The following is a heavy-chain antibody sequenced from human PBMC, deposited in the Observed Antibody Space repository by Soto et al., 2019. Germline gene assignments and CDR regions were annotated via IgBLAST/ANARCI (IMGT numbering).Heavy chain of an antibody. CDR1: GYTFTSYG. V-gene: IGHV1-18*04. CDR3: AREGPYDFWSGYYPPDAFDI. Sequence: QVQLVQSGAEVKKPGASVKVSCKASGYTFTSYGISWVRQAPGQGLEWMGWISAYNGNTNYAQKLQGRVTMTTDTSTSTAYMELRRLRSDDTAVYYCAREGPYDFWSGYYPPDAFDIWGQGTMVTVSS. D-gene: IGHD3-3*01. J-gene: IGHJ3*02. CDR2: ISAYNGNT.